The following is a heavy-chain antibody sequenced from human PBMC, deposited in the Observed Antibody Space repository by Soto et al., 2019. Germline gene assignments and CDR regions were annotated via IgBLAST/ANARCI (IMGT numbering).Heavy chain of an antibody. Sequence: GGSLRLSCAASGFTFSIYSMKWVRQAPGKGLEWVSSISSSSSYIYYADSVKGRFTISRDNAKNSLYLQMNSLRAEDTAVYYCARDRAPSGYFDYWGQGTLVTVSS. V-gene: IGHV3-21*01. D-gene: IGHD3-10*01. CDR2: ISSSSSYI. CDR3: ARDRAPSGYFDY. CDR1: GFTFSIYS. J-gene: IGHJ4*02.